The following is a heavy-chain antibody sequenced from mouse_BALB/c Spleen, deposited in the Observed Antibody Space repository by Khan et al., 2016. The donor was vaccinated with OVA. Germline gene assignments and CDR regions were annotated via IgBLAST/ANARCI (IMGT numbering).Heavy chain of an antibody. CDR2: IWGDGST. CDR3: ARAYYGNYREAMDY. Sequence: QVQLKQSGPGLVAPSQSLSITCTVSGFSLTGYGVNWVRQPPGKGPEWLGMIWGDGSTDYNSALKSRLNLSKDNSKSQVFLKMNSLQTDDTARYYCARAYYGNYREAMDYWGQGTSVTVSS. D-gene: IGHD2-10*01. CDR1: GFSLTGYG. J-gene: IGHJ4*01. V-gene: IGHV2-6-7*01.